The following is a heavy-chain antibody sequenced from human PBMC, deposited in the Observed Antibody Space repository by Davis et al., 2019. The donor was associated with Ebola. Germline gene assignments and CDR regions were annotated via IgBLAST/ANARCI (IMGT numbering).Heavy chain of an antibody. J-gene: IGHJ6*04. V-gene: IGHV4-39*02. D-gene: IGHD1-26*01. CDR3: ARDGIGWELPLGLDV. Sequence: MPSETLSLTCTVSGGSIASPAHYWDWIRQPPGKGLEWIGNIYYSGSTDSSPSLESRVSISVDTTTNQFSMKLSSVTAADTAVYYCARDGIGWELPLGLDVWGKGTTVTVSS. CDR1: GGSIASPAHY. CDR2: IYYSGST.